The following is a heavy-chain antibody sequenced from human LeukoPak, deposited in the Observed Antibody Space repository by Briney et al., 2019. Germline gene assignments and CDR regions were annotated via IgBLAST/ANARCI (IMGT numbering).Heavy chain of an antibody. V-gene: IGHV3-9*01. CDR3: AKSSSYSGYKGDFDY. CDR1: GFTFDDNA. CDR2: ISWNSNEI. J-gene: IGHJ4*02. D-gene: IGHD5-12*01. Sequence: GGSLRLSCAASGFTFDDNAMHWVRQAPGKGLEWVSGISWNSNEIVYADSVKGRFTISRDNAKNSLYLQMNSLRAEDTALYYCAKSSSYSGYKGDFDYWGQGTLVTVSS.